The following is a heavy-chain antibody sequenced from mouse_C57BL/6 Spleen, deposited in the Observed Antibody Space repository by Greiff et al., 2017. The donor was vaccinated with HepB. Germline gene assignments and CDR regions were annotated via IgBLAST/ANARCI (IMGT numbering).Heavy chain of an antibody. CDR3: ARIKKIVATYFDY. J-gene: IGHJ2*01. V-gene: IGHV1S81*02. D-gene: IGHD1-1*01. CDR1: GYTFTSYW. CDR2: TNPTNGRT. Sequence: VQLQQSGAELVKAGASVKMSCKASGYTFTSYWMHWVKQRLGQGLEWFAETNPTNGRTYYNEKFKSKATLTVDKSSSTAYMLLSGPTFEDSAVYDCARIKKIVATYFDYGGQGTTLVVSS.